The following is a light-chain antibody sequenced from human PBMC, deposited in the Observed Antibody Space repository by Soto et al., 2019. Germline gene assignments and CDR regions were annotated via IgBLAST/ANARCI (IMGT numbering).Light chain of an antibody. CDR1: RFNIGTNT. J-gene: IGLJ2*01. V-gene: IGLV1-51*01. Sequence: SALTQPPSASWTPGQRVTISCSGSRFNIGTNTVNWYQQLPGTAPKLLMYSNSQRPAGIPDRFSGSKSVTSATLGITGLQTGDEADYYSGTWDSTLSAGKVFGGGTKVTVL. CDR3: GTWDSTLSAGKV. CDR2: SNS.